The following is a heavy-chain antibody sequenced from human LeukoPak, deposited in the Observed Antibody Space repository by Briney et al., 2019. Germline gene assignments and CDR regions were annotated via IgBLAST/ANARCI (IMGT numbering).Heavy chain of an antibody. D-gene: IGHD5-18*01. CDR1: GGSFSGYY. CDR2: INHSGST. CDR3: ASRVNTAMVTTPFDY. Sequence: PSETLFLTCAVYGGSFSGYYWSWIRQPPGKGLEWIGEINHSGSTNYNPSLKSRVTISVDTSKNQFSLKLSSVTAADTAVYYCASRVNTAMVTTPFDYWGQGTLVTVSS. J-gene: IGHJ4*02. V-gene: IGHV4-34*01.